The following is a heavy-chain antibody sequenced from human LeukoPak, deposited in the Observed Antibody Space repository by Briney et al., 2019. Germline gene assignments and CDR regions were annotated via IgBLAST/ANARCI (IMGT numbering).Heavy chain of an antibody. CDR1: GVSISSSSDY. Sequence: SETLSLTCTVSGVSISSSSDYWGWIRQPPGKGLEWIGSIHYSGSTYYIPSLKSRVTISADTSENQFSLKLTSVTAADTAVYYCARFYSSTWTSYFDYWGQGTLVTVSS. D-gene: IGHD6-13*01. J-gene: IGHJ4*02. V-gene: IGHV4-39*01. CDR3: ARFYSSTWTSYFDY. CDR2: IHYSGST.